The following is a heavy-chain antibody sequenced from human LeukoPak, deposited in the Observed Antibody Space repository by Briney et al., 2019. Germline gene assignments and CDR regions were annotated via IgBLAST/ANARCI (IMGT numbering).Heavy chain of an antibody. CDR2: ISPGSSTI. J-gene: IGHJ4*02. Sequence: PGGSLRLSCAASGFTFSSYNMIWVRQAPGKGLEWVSYISPGSSTIYYADSLKGRFTISRDNAKNSLFLQMNSLRAEDTAVYYCARYDYSGSYLDNWGQGTLATVSS. D-gene: IGHD1-26*01. CDR1: GFTFSSYN. V-gene: IGHV3-48*01. CDR3: ARYDYSGSYLDN.